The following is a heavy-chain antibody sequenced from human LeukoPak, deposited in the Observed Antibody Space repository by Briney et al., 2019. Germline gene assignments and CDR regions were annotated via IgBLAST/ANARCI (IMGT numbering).Heavy chain of an antibody. V-gene: IGHV4-59*08. Sequence: SETLSLTCTVSGDSISTYYWSWIRQPPGKGLEWIGHFHNSGSTTYNPSLKSRVTISIDPSKNQLSLKLISVTAADTAVYYCARLHYDFWRFDPWGQGTLVTVSS. D-gene: IGHD3-3*01. J-gene: IGHJ5*02. CDR3: ARLHYDFWRFDP. CDR1: GDSISTYY. CDR2: FHNSGST.